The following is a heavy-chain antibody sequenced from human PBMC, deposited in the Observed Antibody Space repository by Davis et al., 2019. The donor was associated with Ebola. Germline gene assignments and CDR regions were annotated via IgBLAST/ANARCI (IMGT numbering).Heavy chain of an antibody. CDR2: INPISGDA. CDR3: ARVQTGYYFDSSDSPSWFAP. J-gene: IGHJ5*02. CDR1: GYTLTDYQ. Sequence: ASVKVSCKASGYTLTDYQMHWVRQAPGQGLEWMGGINPISGDANYAESFQGRVTMTRDTSISTVYMELIRLRSDDTAVYYCARVQTGYYFDSSDSPSWFAPWGQGTLVTVSS. V-gene: IGHV1-2*02. D-gene: IGHD3-22*01.